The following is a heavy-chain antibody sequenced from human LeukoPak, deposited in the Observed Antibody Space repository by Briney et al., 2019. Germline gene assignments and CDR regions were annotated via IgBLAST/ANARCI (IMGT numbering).Heavy chain of an antibody. Sequence: SVKVSCKASGGTFSSYAISWVRQAPGLGLEWMGGIIPIFGTANYAQKFQGRVTITADESTSTAYMELSSLRSEDTAMYYCARESGPYGSGAFDIWGQGTMVTVSS. V-gene: IGHV1-69*01. CDR2: IIPIFGTA. J-gene: IGHJ3*02. D-gene: IGHD3-10*01. CDR1: GGTFSSYA. CDR3: ARESGPYGSGAFDI.